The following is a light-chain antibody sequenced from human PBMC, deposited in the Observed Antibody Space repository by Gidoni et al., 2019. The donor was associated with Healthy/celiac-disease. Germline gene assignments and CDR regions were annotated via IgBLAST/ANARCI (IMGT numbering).Light chain of an antibody. CDR2: TNN. J-gene: IGLJ3*02. CDR3: AAWDDSLNGNWV. Sequence: QSVLTQPPSASGPPGQRVTMSCSGSSSNIGSNTVNWYQQLPGTAPKLLIYTNNQRPSGVPDRFSGSKSGTSASLAISGLQSEDEADYYCAAWDDSLNGNWVFGGGTKLTVL. V-gene: IGLV1-44*01. CDR1: SSNIGSNT.